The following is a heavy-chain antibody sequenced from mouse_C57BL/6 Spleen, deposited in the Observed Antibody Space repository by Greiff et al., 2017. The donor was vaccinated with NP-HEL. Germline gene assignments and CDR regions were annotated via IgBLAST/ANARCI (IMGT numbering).Heavy chain of an antibody. CDR2: IDPSDSET. J-gene: IGHJ4*01. Sequence: VQLQQPGAELVRPGSSVKLSCKASGYTFTSYWMHWVKQRPIQGLEWIGNIDPSDSETHYNQKFKDKATLTVDKSSSTAYMQLSSLTSEDSAVYYCAREGHYYGSSYVAMDYWGQGTSVTVSS. V-gene: IGHV1-52*01. CDR3: AREGHYYGSSYVAMDY. D-gene: IGHD1-1*01. CDR1: GYTFTSYW.